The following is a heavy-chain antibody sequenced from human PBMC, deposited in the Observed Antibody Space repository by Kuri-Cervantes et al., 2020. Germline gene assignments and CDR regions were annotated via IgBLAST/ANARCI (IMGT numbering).Heavy chain of an antibody. CDR2: ISGSGGST. J-gene: IGHJ4*02. V-gene: IGHV3-23*01. CDR3: ARGPFYDYVWGRYRWDFGY. CDR1: GFTFSSYA. D-gene: IGHD3-16*02. Sequence: GGSLRLSCAASGFTFSSYAMSWVRQAPGKGLEWVSAISGSGGSTYYADSVKGRFTISRDNSKNTLYLQMNSLRAEDTAVYYCARGPFYDYVWGRYRWDFGYWGQGTLVTVSS.